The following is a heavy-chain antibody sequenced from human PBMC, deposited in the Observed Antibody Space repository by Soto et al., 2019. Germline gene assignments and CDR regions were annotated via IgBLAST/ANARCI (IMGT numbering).Heavy chain of an antibody. V-gene: IGHV4-59*11. CDR1: GGSISSHY. J-gene: IGHJ6*02. Sequence: SETLSLTCTVSGGSISSHYWSWVRQAPGKGLEWIGHIYYGGSTSYNPSLRSRSTISVDTSNNQFSLKLNSVTTADTAVYYCARDGREASGMDVWGQGTKVTVSS. CDR3: ARDGREASGMDV. D-gene: IGHD1-26*01. CDR2: IYYGGST.